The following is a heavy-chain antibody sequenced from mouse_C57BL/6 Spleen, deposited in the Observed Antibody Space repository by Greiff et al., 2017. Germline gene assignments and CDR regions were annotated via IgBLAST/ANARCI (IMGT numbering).Heavy chain of an antibody. J-gene: IGHJ4*01. D-gene: IGHD2-1*01. Sequence: EVKLVESEGGLVQPGSSMKLSCTASGFTFSDYYMAWVRQVPEKGLEWVANINYDGSSTYYLDSLKSRFIISRDNAKNILYLQMSSLKSEDTATYYCARDQGNSYAMDYWGQGTSVTVSS. CDR1: GFTFSDYY. V-gene: IGHV5-16*01. CDR3: ARDQGNSYAMDY. CDR2: INYDGSST.